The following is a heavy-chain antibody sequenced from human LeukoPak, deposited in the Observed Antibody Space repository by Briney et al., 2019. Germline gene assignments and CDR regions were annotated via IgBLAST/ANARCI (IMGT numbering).Heavy chain of an antibody. Sequence: GGSLRLSCAASGFTFSSYSMNWVRQAPGKGLEWASSISSSSSYIYYADSVKGRFTISRDNAKNSLYLQMNSLRAEDTAVYYCASGGTTIIKVNYWGQGTLVTVSS. J-gene: IGHJ4*02. CDR3: ASGGTTIIKVNY. CDR1: GFTFSSYS. CDR2: ISSSSSYI. D-gene: IGHD1-7*01. V-gene: IGHV3-21*01.